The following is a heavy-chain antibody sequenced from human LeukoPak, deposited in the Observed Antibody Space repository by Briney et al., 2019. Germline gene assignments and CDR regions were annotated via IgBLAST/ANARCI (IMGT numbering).Heavy chain of an antibody. CDR2: ITSGSGSNV. Sequence: GGSLRLPCAASGFTFSSHAMSWVRQAPGKGLEWVSAITSGSGSNVYYTDSLKGRFTISRDNSKNTLYLHMNSLRAEDTAVYYCARHGSWSFDYWGQGTLLTVSA. D-gene: IGHD6-13*01. CDR3: ARHGSWSFDY. V-gene: IGHV3-23*01. J-gene: IGHJ4*02. CDR1: GFTFSSHA.